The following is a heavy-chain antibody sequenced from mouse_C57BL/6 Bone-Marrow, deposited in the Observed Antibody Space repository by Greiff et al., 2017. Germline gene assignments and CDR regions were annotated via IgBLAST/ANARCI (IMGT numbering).Heavy chain of an antibody. D-gene: IGHD6-1*01. CDR3: ARSAIDD. CDR2: IDPSDSYT. J-gene: IGHJ2*01. Sequence: QVQLQQPGAELVRPGTSVKLSCKASGYTFTSYWMHWVKQRPGQGLEWIGVIDPSDSYTNYNQKFKGKATLTVDTSSSTAYMQLSSLTSEDSAVYYCARSAIDDWGQGTTLTVSS. V-gene: IGHV1-59*01. CDR1: GYTFTSYW.